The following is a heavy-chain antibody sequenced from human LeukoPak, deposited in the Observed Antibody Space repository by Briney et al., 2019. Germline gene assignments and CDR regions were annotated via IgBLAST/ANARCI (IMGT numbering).Heavy chain of an antibody. CDR2: IWYDGSNK. V-gene: IGHV3-33*08. D-gene: IGHD4-11*01. Sequence: QPGRSLRLSCAASGFTFSSYGMHWVRQAPGKGLEWVAVIWYDGSNKYYADSVKGRFTISRDNSKNTLYLQMNSLRAEDTAVYYCARDLGMSGLQWQGFGFDYWGQGTLVTVSS. CDR3: ARDLGMSGLQWQGFGFDY. CDR1: GFTFSSYG. J-gene: IGHJ4*02.